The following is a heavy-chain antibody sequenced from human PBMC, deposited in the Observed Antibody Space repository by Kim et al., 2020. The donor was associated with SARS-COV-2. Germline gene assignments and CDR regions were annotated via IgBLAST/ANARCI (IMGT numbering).Heavy chain of an antibody. D-gene: IGHD3-3*01. J-gene: IGHJ6*02. Sequence: GGSLRLSCSASGFTFSTYAMHWVRQAPGKGLEYVSVIRSNGESPYYADSVRGRFTVSRDNSKNTLYLQMSSLRPEDTAVYYCVKSKGAYYGMDVWGLGTTVTVSS. CDR3: VKSKGAYYGMDV. CDR2: IRSNGESP. CDR1: GFTFSTYA. V-gene: IGHV3-64D*09.